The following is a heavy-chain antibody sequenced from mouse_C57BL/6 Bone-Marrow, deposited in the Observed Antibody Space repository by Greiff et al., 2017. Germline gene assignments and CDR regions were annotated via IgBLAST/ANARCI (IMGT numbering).Heavy chain of an antibody. J-gene: IGHJ4*01. Sequence: QVHVKQPGAELVMPGASVKLSCKASGYTFTSYWMHWVKQRPGQGLEWIGELDPSDSYTNYHQKFKGKSTLTVDKSSSTADMQLSSLTSEDSAVYYCARGGYYAMDYWGQGTSVTVSS. CDR3: ARGGYYAMDY. CDR2: LDPSDSYT. V-gene: IGHV1-69*01. CDR1: GYTFTSYW.